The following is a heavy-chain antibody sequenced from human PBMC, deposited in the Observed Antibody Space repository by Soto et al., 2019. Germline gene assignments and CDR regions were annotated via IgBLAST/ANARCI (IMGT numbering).Heavy chain of an antibody. CDR2: INHSGST. D-gene: IGHD3-10*01. V-gene: IGHV4-34*01. CDR1: GGSFSGYY. J-gene: IGHJ6*02. Sequence: SETLSLTCAVYGGSFSGYYWSWIRQPPGKGLEWIGEINHSGSTNYNPSLKSRVTKSVDTSKNQFSLKLRSVTAADTSVYYCVRGYYYGSGSDPTAYYYGMDVWGQGTTVT. CDR3: VRGYYYGSGSDPTAYYYGMDV.